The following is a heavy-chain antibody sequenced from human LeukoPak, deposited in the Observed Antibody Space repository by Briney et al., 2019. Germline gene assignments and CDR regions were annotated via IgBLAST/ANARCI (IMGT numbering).Heavy chain of an antibody. CDR3: ARDGSPTSSGRYGPEDY. CDR2: ITSSSSYI. J-gene: IGHJ4*02. V-gene: IGHV3-21*01. CDR1: GFTFSSYS. Sequence: PGGSLRLSCAASGFTFSSYSMNWVRQAPGKGLEWVSSITSSSSYIYYADSVKGRFTISRDNVKNSLYLQMNSLRAEDTAVYYCARDGSPTSSGRYGPEDYWGQGTLVTVSS. D-gene: IGHD6-19*01.